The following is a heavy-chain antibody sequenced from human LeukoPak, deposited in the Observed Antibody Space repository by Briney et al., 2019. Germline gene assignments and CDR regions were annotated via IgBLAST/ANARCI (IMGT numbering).Heavy chain of an antibody. Sequence: TETLSLTCTVSGDSISSYYWSWIRQPPGKGLEWIGYIYTSGGTNYIPSLKGRVTISIDTSKNQFSLKLSSVTAADSAVYYCARLTRLSTSPDRYYLDYWGQGTLVTVSS. V-gene: IGHV4-4*09. CDR1: GDSISSYY. J-gene: IGHJ4*02. D-gene: IGHD6-6*01. CDR3: ARLTRLSTSPDRYYLDY. CDR2: IYTSGGT.